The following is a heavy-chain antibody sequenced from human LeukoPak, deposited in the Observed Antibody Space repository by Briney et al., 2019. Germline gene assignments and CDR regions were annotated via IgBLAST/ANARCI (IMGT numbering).Heavy chain of an antibody. J-gene: IGHJ4*02. CDR3: ATGTGFDY. CDR1: GYTFTDYY. CDR2: VDPEDGET. Sequence: GASVKVSCKASGYTFTDYYMHWVQQAPGKGLEWMGRVDPEDGETIYAEKFQGRVTITADTSTDTAYMELSSLRSEDTAVYYCATGTGFDYWGQGTLVTVSP. V-gene: IGHV1-69-2*01. D-gene: IGHD1-1*01.